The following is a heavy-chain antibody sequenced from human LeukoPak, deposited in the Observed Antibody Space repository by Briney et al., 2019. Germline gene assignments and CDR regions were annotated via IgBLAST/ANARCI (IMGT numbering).Heavy chain of an antibody. Sequence: GGSLRLSCAASGFTFSDYYMSWIRQAPGKGLEWVSYISSSGSTINYGDSGKGRFTISRDNAKNSLYLQMNSLRAEDTAVYYCARERRLQLRGFCDYWGQGILVTVSS. CDR2: ISSSGSTI. CDR1: GFTFSDYY. V-gene: IGHV3-11*01. D-gene: IGHD5-24*01. CDR3: ARERRLQLRGFCDY. J-gene: IGHJ4*02.